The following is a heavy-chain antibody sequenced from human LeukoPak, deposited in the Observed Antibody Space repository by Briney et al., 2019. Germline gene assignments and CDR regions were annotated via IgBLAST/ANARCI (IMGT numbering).Heavy chain of an antibody. CDR2: IYYSGST. Sequence: ASETLSLTCTVSGGSTSSYYWSWIRQPPGKGLEWIGNIYYSGSTYYNPSLKSRVIISVDTSKNQFSLKLSSVTAADTAVYYCARGLADYYYYGMDVWGQGTTVTVSS. CDR3: ARGLADYYYYGMDV. J-gene: IGHJ6*02. V-gene: IGHV4-59*01. CDR1: GGSTSSYY. D-gene: IGHD2-15*01.